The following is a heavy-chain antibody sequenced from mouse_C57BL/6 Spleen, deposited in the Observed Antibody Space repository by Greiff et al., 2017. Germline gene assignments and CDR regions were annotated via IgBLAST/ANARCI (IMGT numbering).Heavy chain of an antibody. CDR1: GYTFTSYD. Sequence: VQGVESGPELVKPGASVKLSCKASGYTFTSYDINWVKQRPGQGLEWIGWIYPRDGSTKYNEKFKGKATLTVDTSSSTAYMELHSLTSEDSAVYFCARYHYYGSSYAMDYWGQGTSVTVSS. J-gene: IGHJ4*01. CDR2: IYPRDGST. V-gene: IGHV1-85*01. D-gene: IGHD1-1*01. CDR3: ARYHYYGSSYAMDY.